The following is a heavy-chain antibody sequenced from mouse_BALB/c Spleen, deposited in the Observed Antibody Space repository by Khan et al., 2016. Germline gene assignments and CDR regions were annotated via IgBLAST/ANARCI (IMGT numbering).Heavy chain of an antibody. CDR1: GYAFSIYW. CDR2: LYPVDGDT. J-gene: IGHJ2*01. D-gene: IGHD2-13*01. V-gene: IGHV1-80*01. Sequence: QVQLKESGAELVRPGSSVKISCQASGYAFSIYWMNWVKQRPGQGLEWIGQLYPVDGDTDDNGTFTDNATLTAGKSSSTAYMQLSSLTSEDSAVYSGARSGYGDDYWGQGTTLTGSS. CDR3: ARSGYGDDY.